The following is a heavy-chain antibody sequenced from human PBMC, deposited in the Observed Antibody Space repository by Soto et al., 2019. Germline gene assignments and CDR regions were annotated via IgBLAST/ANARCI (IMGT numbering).Heavy chain of an antibody. CDR2: IYTGGTT. J-gene: IGHJ6*02. Sequence: GGSLRLSCAASGFTVSSNYMTWVRQAPGKGLDWVSVIYTGGTTYYADSVKGRFTISRDNSKNTLYLQMNSLRAEDTAVYYCARAQVAAIYYYGMDVWGQGTTVTVSS. V-gene: IGHV3-53*01. CDR3: ARAQVAAIYYYGMDV. CDR1: GFTVSSNY. D-gene: IGHD5-18*01.